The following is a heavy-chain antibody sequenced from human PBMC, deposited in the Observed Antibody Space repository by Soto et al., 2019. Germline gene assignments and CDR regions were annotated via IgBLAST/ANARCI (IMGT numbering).Heavy chain of an antibody. CDR2: INYSGTT. Sequence: SETLSLTCTVSGGSITSSSYYWGWIRQPPGKGLEWIGSINYSGTTYYNPSLKSRVTISVDTSKNQFSLKLSSVTAADTAVFYCARLIAAAGVSYFDYWGQGTLVTVPS. CDR1: GGSITSSSYY. D-gene: IGHD6-13*01. V-gene: IGHV4-39*01. CDR3: ARLIAAAGVSYFDY. J-gene: IGHJ4*02.